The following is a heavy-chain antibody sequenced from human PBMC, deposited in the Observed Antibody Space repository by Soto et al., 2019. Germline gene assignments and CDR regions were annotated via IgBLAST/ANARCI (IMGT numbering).Heavy chain of an antibody. D-gene: IGHD2-15*01. CDR2: IIPIFGTA. CDR3: ARDRPYCSGGSCYHNWFDP. J-gene: IGHJ5*02. Sequence: ASVKVSCKASGGTFSSYAISWVRQAPGQGLEWMGGIIPIFGTANYAQKFQGRVTITADKSTSTAYMELSSLRSEDTAVYYCARDRPYCSGGSCYHNWFDPWGQGTLVTVSS. V-gene: IGHV1-69*06. CDR1: GGTFSSYA.